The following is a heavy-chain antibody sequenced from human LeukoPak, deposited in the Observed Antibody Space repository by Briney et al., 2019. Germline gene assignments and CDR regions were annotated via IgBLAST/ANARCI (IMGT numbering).Heavy chain of an antibody. D-gene: IGHD3-22*01. CDR2: IKQDGGEK. CDR3: ARRDVYDSSGLLYYYYYYGMDV. CDR1: EFTFSSYW. Sequence: PGGSLRLSCAASEFTFSSYWMSWVRQAPGKGLEWVANIKQDGGEKYYLDSVKGRFTVSRGNAKNSLYLQMNSLRAEDTAVYYCARRDVYDSSGLLYYYYYYGMDVWGQGTTVTVSS. J-gene: IGHJ6*02. V-gene: IGHV3-7*01.